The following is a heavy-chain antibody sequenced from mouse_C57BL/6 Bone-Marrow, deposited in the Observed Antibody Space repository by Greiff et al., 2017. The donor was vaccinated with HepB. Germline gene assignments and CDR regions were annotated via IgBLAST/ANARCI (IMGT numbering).Heavy chain of an antibody. CDR2: LYPGSGST. CDR3: ARRSPYYYGSSYLYYYAMDY. D-gene: IGHD1-1*01. CDR1: GYTFTSYW. Sequence: QVQLQQPGAELVKPGASVKMSCKASGYTFTSYWITWVKQRHGQGLEWIGDLYPGSGSTNYNEKFKSKATLTVDTSSSTAYMQLSSLTSEDSAVYYCARRSPYYYGSSYLYYYAMDYWGQGTSVTVSS. J-gene: IGHJ4*01. V-gene: IGHV1-55*01.